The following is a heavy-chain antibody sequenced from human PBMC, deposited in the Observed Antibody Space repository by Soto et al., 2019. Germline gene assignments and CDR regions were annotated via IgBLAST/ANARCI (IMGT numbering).Heavy chain of an antibody. CDR2: IWYDGSNK. J-gene: IGHJ4*02. CDR1: GFTFSSYG. CDR3: ARGSPTGNHLDY. V-gene: IGHV3-33*01. D-gene: IGHD3-9*01. Sequence: GGSLRLSCAASGFTFSSYGMHWVRQAPGKGLEWVAVIWYDGSNKYYADSVKGRFTISRDNSKNTLYLQMNSLRAEDTAVYYCARGSPTGNHLDYWGQGTLVTVSS.